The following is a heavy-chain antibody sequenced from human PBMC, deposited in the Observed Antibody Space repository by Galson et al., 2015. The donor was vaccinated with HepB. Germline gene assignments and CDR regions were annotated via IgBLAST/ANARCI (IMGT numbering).Heavy chain of an antibody. Sequence: SLRLSCAASAFTFSTYAMNWVRQAPGKGLEWVSFISGSGGTTRYADSVKGRFTISRDNSKNTLYLQMNSLRAEDTAVYYCAKAMTTGWAFDIWGQGTMVTVSS. CDR3: AKAMTTGWAFDI. J-gene: IGHJ3*02. D-gene: IGHD4-17*01. CDR1: AFTFSTYA. V-gene: IGHV3-23*01. CDR2: ISGSGGTT.